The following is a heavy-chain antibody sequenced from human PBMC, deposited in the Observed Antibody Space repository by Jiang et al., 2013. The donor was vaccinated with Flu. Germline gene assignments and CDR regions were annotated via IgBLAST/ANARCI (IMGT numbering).Heavy chain of an antibody. D-gene: IGHD3-22*01. Sequence: LVKPSETLSLTCNVSGGSISSSRYYWGWIRQHPGKGLEWIGYIYYSGSTYYNPSLKSRVTISVDTSKNQFSLKLSSVTAADTAVYYCARGQPIYDSSGYYYFDYWGQGTLVTVSS. J-gene: IGHJ4*02. V-gene: IGHV4-31*03. CDR2: IYYSGST. CDR3: ARGQPIYDSSGYYYFDY. CDR1: GGSISSSRYY.